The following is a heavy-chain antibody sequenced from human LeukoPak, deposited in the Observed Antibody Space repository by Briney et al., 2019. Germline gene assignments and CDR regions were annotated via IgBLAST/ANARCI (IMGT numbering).Heavy chain of an antibody. CDR2: FDPEDGET. D-gene: IGHD4-17*01. J-gene: IGHJ4*02. CDR3: ATPRDYGDYGFDY. Sequence: ASVKVSCKVSGYTLTELSMHWVRQAPGKGLEWMGGFDPEDGETIYAQKFQGRVTMTGDTSTDTACMELSSLRSEDTAVYYCATPRDYGDYGFDYWGQGTLVTVSS. V-gene: IGHV1-24*01. CDR1: GYTLTELS.